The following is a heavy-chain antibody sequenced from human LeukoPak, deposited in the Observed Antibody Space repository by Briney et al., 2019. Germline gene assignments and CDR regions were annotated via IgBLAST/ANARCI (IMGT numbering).Heavy chain of an antibody. CDR1: GFTFSNAW. CDR2: IKSKTDGGTT. Sequence: GGSLRLSCAASGFTFSNAWMSWVRQAPGKGLEWVGRIKSKTDGGTTDYAAPVKGRFTISRDDSKNTPYLQMNSLKTEDTAVYYCTTADYYDSSGYSYYFDYWGQGTLVTVSS. V-gene: IGHV3-15*01. CDR3: TTADYYDSSGYSYYFDY. D-gene: IGHD3-22*01. J-gene: IGHJ4*02.